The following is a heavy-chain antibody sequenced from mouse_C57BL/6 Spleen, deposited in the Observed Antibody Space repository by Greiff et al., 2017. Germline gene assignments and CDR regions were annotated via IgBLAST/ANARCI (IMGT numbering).Heavy chain of an antibody. CDR3: ARSYYGNYFAY. J-gene: IGHJ3*01. D-gene: IGHD2-10*01. CDR1: GYTFTSYW. Sequence: QVQLKQPGAELVRPGSSVKLSCKASGYTFTSYWMHWVKQRPIQGLEWIGNIDPSDSETHYNQKFKDKATLTVDKSSSTAYMQLSSLTSEDSAVYYCARSYYGNYFAYWGQGTLVTVSA. V-gene: IGHV1-52*01. CDR2: IDPSDSET.